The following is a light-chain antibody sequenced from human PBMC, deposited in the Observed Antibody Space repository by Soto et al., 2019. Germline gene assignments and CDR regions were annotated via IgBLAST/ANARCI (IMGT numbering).Light chain of an antibody. V-gene: IGKV1-39*01. CDR1: HTIATY. CDR2: GTS. Sequence: EIQMTQSPSSLSASVGDRVTLTCRASHTIATYLNWYQQKAGRVPEVLIYGTSKLQPGVPSRFTGSGYGTDFTLTINNVQPEDFATYYCQQFYYYPHTFGPGTKLEVK. J-gene: IGKJ2*01. CDR3: QQFYYYPHT.